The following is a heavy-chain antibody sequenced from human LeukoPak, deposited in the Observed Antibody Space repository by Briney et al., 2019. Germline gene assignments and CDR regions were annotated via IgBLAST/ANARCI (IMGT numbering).Heavy chain of an antibody. D-gene: IGHD3-3*01. CDR1: GDSISRYY. J-gene: IGHJ3*02. Sequence: NPSETLSLTCTVSGDSISRYYWSWIRQPAGKGREWIGRIYTSGSTNYNPSLKSRVTMSVDTSKNQFSLKLSSVTAADTAVDYCARGPGLRFLEWLLPRGAFDIWGQGTMVTVSS. CDR3: ARGPGLRFLEWLLPRGAFDI. CDR2: IYTSGST. V-gene: IGHV4-4*07.